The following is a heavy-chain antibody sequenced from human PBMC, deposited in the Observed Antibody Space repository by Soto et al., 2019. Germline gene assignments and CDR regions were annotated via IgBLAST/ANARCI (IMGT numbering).Heavy chain of an antibody. V-gene: IGHV3-74*01. D-gene: IGHD2-21*01. CDR2: INSDGSST. Sequence: EEQLVESGGGLVQPGGSLRLSCAASGFTFSSYWMHWVRQAPGKGLVWVSRINSDGSSTNYADSVKGRFTISRDNAKNTLYLQMNSRRAEDTAVYYCARRHQLAYYYGMDVWGQGTTVTVSS. CDR1: GFTFSSYW. J-gene: IGHJ6*02. CDR3: ARRHQLAYYYGMDV.